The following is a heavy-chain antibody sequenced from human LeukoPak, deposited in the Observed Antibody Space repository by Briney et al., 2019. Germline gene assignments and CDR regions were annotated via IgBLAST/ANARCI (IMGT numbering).Heavy chain of an antibody. Sequence: GGSLRLSCAASGFTFSSYSMTWVRQAPGKGLEWVSSINSGSGYISYADSVKGRFTISRDNAKNSLFLQMNSLRAEDTAVYYCARAPVPFWGFRELFHPLFEPWGQGTLVTVSS. CDR1: GFTFSSYS. V-gene: IGHV3-21*01. J-gene: IGHJ5*02. CDR2: INSGSGYI. CDR3: ARAPVPFWGFRELFHPLFEP. D-gene: IGHD3-10*01.